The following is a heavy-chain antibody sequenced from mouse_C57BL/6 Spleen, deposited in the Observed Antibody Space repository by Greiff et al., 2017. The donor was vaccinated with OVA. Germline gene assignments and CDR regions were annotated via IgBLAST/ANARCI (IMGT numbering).Heavy chain of an antibody. CDR2: IYWDDDK. D-gene: IGHD1-1*01. J-gene: IGHJ1*03. CDR1: GFSLSTSGMG. V-gene: IGHV8-12*01. CDR3: ARYGSSYGARYFDV. Sequence: QVTLKVSGPGILQSSQTLSLTCSFSGFSLSTSGMGVSWIRQPSGKGLEWLAHIYWDDDKRYNTSLKSRLTIAKDTSRNQVFLKITSVDTADTATYYCARYGSSYGARYFDVWGTGTTVTVSS.